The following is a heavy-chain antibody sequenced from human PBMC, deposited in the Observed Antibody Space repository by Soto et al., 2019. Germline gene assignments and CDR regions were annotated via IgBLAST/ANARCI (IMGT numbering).Heavy chain of an antibody. J-gene: IGHJ6*02. V-gene: IGHV3-23*01. CDR3: AKCDFRGGAAAGTGHYYYYGMDV. CDR1: GFTFSSYA. D-gene: IGHD6-13*01. Sequence: EVQLLESGGGLVQPGGSLRLSCAASGFTFSSYAMSWVRQAPGKGLEWVSAISGSGGSTYYADSVKGRFTISRDNSKNTLYLQMNSLRAEDTAVYYCAKCDFRGGAAAGTGHYYYYGMDVWGQGTTVTVSS. CDR2: ISGSGGST.